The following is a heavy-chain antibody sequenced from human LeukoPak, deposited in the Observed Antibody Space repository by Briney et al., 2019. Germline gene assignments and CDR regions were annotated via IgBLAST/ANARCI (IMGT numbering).Heavy chain of an antibody. CDR1: GFTLSTNA. J-gene: IGHJ4*02. CDR3: AKDVGKRESLHFFDY. Sequence: GGSLRLSCLTSGFTLSTNAMSWVRQAPGKGLEWISGISGSGASTYYADSVKGRFTISRDDSRNTLYLQMNSLRGDDTAVYYCAKDVGKRESLHFFDYWGQGTLVTVSS. D-gene: IGHD1-26*01. V-gene: IGHV3-23*01. CDR2: ISGSGAST.